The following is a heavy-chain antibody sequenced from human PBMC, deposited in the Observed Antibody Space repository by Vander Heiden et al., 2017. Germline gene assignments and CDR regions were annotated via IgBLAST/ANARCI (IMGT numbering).Heavy chain of an antibody. V-gene: IGHV4-34*01. CDR3: ARGGYYDSSGYYFDY. CDR1: GGSVGGSC. D-gene: IGHD3-22*01. Sequence: QVQLQQWGAGLLKSSETLSLTCAAYGGSVGGSCWSWIRQPPGKWLEWIGEINHSGSTNSNPSLKSRVTISVDTSKNQFSLKLSSVTAADTAVYYCARGGYYDSSGYYFDYWGQGTLVTVSS. CDR2: INHSGST. J-gene: IGHJ4*02.